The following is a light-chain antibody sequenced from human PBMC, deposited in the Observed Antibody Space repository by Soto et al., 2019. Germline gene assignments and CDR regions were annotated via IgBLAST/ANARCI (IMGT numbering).Light chain of an antibody. CDR2: EGS. CDR1: SSDVGSYNF. CDR3: CSYAGNSTLL. V-gene: IGLV2-23*01. Sequence: QSALTQPASVSGSPGQSITISCTGSSSDVGSYNFDSWYQQHPGKAPKLMIYEGSKRPSGVSNRFSGSKSANTASLTISGLQAEDAADYCCCSYAGNSTLLFGGGTKLTVL. J-gene: IGLJ2*01.